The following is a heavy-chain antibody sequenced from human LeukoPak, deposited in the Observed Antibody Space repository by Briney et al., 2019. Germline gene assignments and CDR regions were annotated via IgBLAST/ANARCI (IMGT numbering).Heavy chain of an antibody. J-gene: IGHJ6*03. CDR1: GGSISSHY. CDR3: ARVRGDYDILTGYYYYYMDV. D-gene: IGHD3-9*01. V-gene: IGHV4-59*11. Sequence: SETLSLTCTVSGGSISSHYWSWIRQPPGKGLEWIGYIYYSGSTNYNPSLKSRVTISVDTSKYQFSLKLSSVTAADTAVYYCARVRGDYDILTGYYYYYMDVWGKGTTVTVSS. CDR2: IYYSGST.